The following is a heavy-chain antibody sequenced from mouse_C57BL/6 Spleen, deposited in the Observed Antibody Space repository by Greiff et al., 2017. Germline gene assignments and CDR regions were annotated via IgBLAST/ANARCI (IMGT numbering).Heavy chain of an antibody. D-gene: IGHD2-1*01. CDR1: GYTFTSYW. J-gene: IGHJ4*01. CDR3: ARGDGKIFYAMDY. Sequence: QVQLQQPGAELVRPGSSVKLSCKASGYTFTSYWMDWVKQRPGQGLEWIGNIYPSDSETHYNQKFKDKATLTVDKSSSTAYMQLSSLTSEDSAVYYCARGDGKIFYAMDYWGQGTSVTVSS. CDR2: IYPSDSET. V-gene: IGHV1-61*01.